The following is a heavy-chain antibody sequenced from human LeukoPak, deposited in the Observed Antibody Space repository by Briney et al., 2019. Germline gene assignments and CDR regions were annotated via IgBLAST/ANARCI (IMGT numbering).Heavy chain of an antibody. CDR1: GGSISSHY. Sequence: SETLSLTCTVSGGSISSHYWSWIRQPPGKGLEWIGYIYYSGSTNYNPSLKSRVTISVDTSKNQFSLKLSSVTAADTAVYCCARTSGSYGYYMDVWGKGTTVTVSS. CDR2: IYYSGST. D-gene: IGHD1-26*01. V-gene: IGHV4-59*11. CDR3: ARTSGSYGYYMDV. J-gene: IGHJ6*03.